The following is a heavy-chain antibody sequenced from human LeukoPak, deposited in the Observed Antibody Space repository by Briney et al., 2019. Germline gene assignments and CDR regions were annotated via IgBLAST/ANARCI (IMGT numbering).Heavy chain of an antibody. J-gene: IGHJ4*02. CDR1: GGSFSGYY. CDR3: AGPYSSYFDC. V-gene: IGHV4-34*01. Sequence: SETLSLTCAVYGGSFSGYYWSWIRQPPGKGLEWIGEINHSGSTNYNPSLKSRVTISVDTSKNQFSLKLSSVTAADTAVYYCAGPYSSYFDCWGQGTLVTVSS. CDR2: INHSGST. D-gene: IGHD5-18*01.